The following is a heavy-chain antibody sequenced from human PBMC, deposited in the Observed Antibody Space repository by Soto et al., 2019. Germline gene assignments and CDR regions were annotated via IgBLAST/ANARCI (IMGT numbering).Heavy chain of an antibody. CDR3: AREGNYDSSGYYSDAFDI. V-gene: IGHV3-13*01. D-gene: IGHD3-22*01. CDR2: IGTAGDT. J-gene: IGHJ3*02. Sequence: GGSLRLSCAASGFTFSSYGMHWVRQATGKGLEWVSAIGTAGDTYYPGSVKGRFTISRENAKNSLYLQMNSLRDGDTAVYYCAREGNYDSSGYYSDAFDIWGQGPMLTVSS. CDR1: GFTFSSYG.